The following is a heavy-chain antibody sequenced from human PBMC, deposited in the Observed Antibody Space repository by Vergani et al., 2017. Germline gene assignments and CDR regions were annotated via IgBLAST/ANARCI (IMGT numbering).Heavy chain of an antibody. D-gene: IGHD3-10*01. V-gene: IGHV3-30-3*01. J-gene: IGHJ4*02. Sequence: QVQLQQWGAGLLKPSETLSLTCAVYGGSFRGYYWSWIRQPPGKGLEWVAVISYDGSNKYYADSVKGRFTIARDKAKTTLYLQMNSLRAEDTAVYDCAREQVGGFGELFDYWGQGTLVTVSS. CDR3: AREQVGGFGELFDY. CDR1: GGSFRGYY. CDR2: ISYDGSNK.